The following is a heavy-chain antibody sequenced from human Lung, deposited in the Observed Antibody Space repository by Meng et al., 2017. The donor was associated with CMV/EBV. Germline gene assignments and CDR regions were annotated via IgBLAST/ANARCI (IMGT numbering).Heavy chain of an antibody. J-gene: IGHJ6*02. CDR1: GFTFNTYA. V-gene: IGHV3-30-3*01. CDR2: ISYDGSNK. Sequence: GESLKISCAASGFTFNTYAMHWVRQAPGKGLEWVAVISYDGSNKYTADSVQGRLTISRDNSKNNLYLQMNSLTVEDTAVYYCVRDQGGESMIAVLIERFGMDFWGQGPTVTVSS. CDR3: VRDQGGESMIAVLIERFGMDF. D-gene: IGHD3-22*01.